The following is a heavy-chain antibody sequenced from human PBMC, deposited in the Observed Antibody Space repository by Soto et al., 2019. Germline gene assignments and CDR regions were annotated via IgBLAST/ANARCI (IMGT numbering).Heavy chain of an antibody. CDR1: GYTFTSYG. CDR3: ARQHYYGSGSYYNAGYYYYYMDV. CDR2: ISAYNGNT. J-gene: IGHJ6*03. Sequence: ASVKVSCKASGYTFTSYGISWVRQAPGQGLEWMGWISAYNGNTNYAQKLQGRVTMTTDTSTSTAYMELRSLRSDDTAVYYCARQHYYGSGSYYNAGYYYYYMDVWGQGTTVTVSS. V-gene: IGHV1-18*01. D-gene: IGHD3-10*01.